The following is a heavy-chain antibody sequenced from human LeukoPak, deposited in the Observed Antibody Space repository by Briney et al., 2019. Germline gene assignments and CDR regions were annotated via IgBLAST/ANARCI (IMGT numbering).Heavy chain of an antibody. CDR1: GGSISSYY. J-gene: IGHJ4*02. CDR2: IYTSGST. V-gene: IGHV4-4*07. Sequence: KTSETLSLTCTVSGGSISSYYWSWIRQPAGKGLEWIGRIYTSGSTNYNPSLKSRVTMSVDTSKNQFSLKLSSVTAADTAVYYCAAQYSSSWRRHFDYWGQGTLVTVSS. D-gene: IGHD6-13*01. CDR3: AAQYSSSWRRHFDY.